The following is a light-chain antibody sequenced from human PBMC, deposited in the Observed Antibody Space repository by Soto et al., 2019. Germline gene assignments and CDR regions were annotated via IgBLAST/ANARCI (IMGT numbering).Light chain of an antibody. CDR1: QSVSIN. CDR2: GAS. CDR3: QQYNNWRT. V-gene: IGKV3-15*01. Sequence: EVVLTHSPSTLSAFPFYRVRLSFRASQSVSINLAWYQQKPGQAPRLLIYGASTRATGIPARFSGSGSGTEFTLTISSLQSEDFAVYYCQQYNNWRTFGQGTKVDIK. J-gene: IGKJ1*01.